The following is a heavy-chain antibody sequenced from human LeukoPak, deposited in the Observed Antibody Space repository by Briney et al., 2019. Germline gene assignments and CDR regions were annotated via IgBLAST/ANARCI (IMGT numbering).Heavy chain of an antibody. CDR1: GFTFSSYA. J-gene: IGHJ4*02. D-gene: IGHD3-22*01. Sequence: GGSLRLSCAASGFTFSSYAMHWVRQAPGKGLEWVAVISYDGSNKYYADSVKGRFTISRDNSKNTLYLQMNSLRAEDTAVYYCAREAQDYYDSSGYYYGYGDYWGQGTLVTVSS. V-gene: IGHV3-30*04. CDR3: AREAQDYYDSSGYYYGYGDY. CDR2: ISYDGSNK.